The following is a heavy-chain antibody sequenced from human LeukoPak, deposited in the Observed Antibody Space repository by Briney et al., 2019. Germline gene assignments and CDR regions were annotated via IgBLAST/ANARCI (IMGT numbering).Heavy chain of an antibody. CDR2: ISYDGSNK. V-gene: IGHV3-30*18. D-gene: IGHD1-1*01. Sequence: GGSLRLSCAASGFTFSSYGMHWVRQAPGKGLEWVAVISYDGSNKYYADSVEGRFTISRDNSKNTLYLQMNSLRAEDTAVYYCAKDLERILDYWGQGTLVTVSS. CDR3: AKDLERILDY. J-gene: IGHJ4*02. CDR1: GFTFSSYG.